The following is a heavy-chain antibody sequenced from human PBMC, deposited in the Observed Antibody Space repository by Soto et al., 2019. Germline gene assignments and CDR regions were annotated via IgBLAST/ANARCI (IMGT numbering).Heavy chain of an antibody. CDR3: ARRYGDYFDY. V-gene: IGHV4-59*08. CDR1: GGSFSGYY. CDR2: IYYSGST. D-gene: IGHD4-17*01. Sequence: PSETLSLTCDVYGGSFSGYYWSWIRQPPGKGLEWIGYIYYSGSTNYNPSLKSRVTISVDTSKNQFSLKLSSVTAADTAVYYCARRYGDYFDYWGQGTLVTVSS. J-gene: IGHJ4*02.